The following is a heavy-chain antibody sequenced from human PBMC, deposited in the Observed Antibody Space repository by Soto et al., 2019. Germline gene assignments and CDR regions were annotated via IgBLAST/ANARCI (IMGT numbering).Heavy chain of an antibody. Sequence: RWSLRLSCSASGFTFSSYAMSWFRQAPGKGLEWVSAISGSGGSTYYADSVKGRFTISRDNSKNTLYLQMNSLRAEDTAVYYCAKGGYDFWSGYPDYGMDVWGQGTTVTVSS. J-gene: IGHJ6*02. V-gene: IGHV3-23*01. CDR2: ISGSGGST. CDR1: GFTFSSYA. D-gene: IGHD3-3*01. CDR3: AKGGYDFWSGYPDYGMDV.